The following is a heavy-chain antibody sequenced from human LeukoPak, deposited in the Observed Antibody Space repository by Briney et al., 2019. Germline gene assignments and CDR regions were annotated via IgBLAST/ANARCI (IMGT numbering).Heavy chain of an antibody. V-gene: IGHV3-23*01. J-gene: IGHJ4*02. D-gene: IGHD4-17*01. CDR1: GFTFSTYA. Sequence: GGSLRPSCAASGFTFSTYAMSWVRQAPGKGLEWVSAISGSGGSTYYADSVKGRFTISRDNSKNTLYLQMNSLRAEDTAVYYCARRTTMTAGAYWGQGTLVTVSS. CDR3: ARRTTMTAGAY. CDR2: ISGSGGST.